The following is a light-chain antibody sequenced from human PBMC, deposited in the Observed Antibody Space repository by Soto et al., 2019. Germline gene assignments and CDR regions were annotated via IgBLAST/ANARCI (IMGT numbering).Light chain of an antibody. CDR1: QSVSPY. J-gene: IGKJ3*01. CDR3: QERTNWPPGIT. V-gene: IGKV3-11*01. Sequence: ETVLTQSPATLSLSPGDRATLSCRTSQSVSPYLAWYQQRPGQAPRLLIYDAYNRAAGIPARFSGSGSGTDFTLTISSLEPEDFAGYYCQERTNWPPGITFGPGTTVDIK. CDR2: DAY.